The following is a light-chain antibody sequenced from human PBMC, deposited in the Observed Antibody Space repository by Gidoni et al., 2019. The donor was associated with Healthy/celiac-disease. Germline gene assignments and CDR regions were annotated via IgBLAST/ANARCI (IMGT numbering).Light chain of an antibody. V-gene: IGLV2-14*01. CDR3: SSYTSSSSWV. CDR2: EVS. J-gene: IGLJ3*02. CDR1: SSDVGGYNY. Sequence: SPGQSITISCTGTSSDVGGYNYVSWYQQHPGKAPKLMIYEVSNRPSGVSNRFSGSKSGNTASLTISGLQAEDEADYYCSSYTSSSSWVFGGGTKLTVL.